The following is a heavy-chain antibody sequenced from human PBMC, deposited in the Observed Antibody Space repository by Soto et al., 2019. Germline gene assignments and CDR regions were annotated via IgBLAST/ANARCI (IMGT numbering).Heavy chain of an antibody. D-gene: IGHD6-19*01. CDR1: GFTFSSYA. V-gene: IGHV3-30-3*01. CDR3: ARVETIAVAAAFDY. CDR2: ISYDGSNK. Sequence: QVQLVESGGGVVQPGRSLRLSCAASGFTFSSYAMHWVRQAPGKGLEWVAVISYDGSNKYYADSVKGRFTISRDNSKNTLYRQMNSLRAEDTAVYYCARVETIAVAAAFDYWGQGTLVTVSS. J-gene: IGHJ4*02.